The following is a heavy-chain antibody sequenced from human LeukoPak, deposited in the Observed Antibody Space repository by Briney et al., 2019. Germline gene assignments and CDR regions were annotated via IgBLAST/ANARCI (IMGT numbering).Heavy chain of an antibody. CDR2: SSSSGSTI. J-gene: IGHJ4*02. D-gene: IGHD3/OR15-3a*01. V-gene: IGHV3-11*01. CDR1: GFTLSDYY. CDR3: ARRRDFIDY. Sequence: GGSLRLSCAASGFTLSDYYMSWLRQAPGKGLEWVSYSSSSGSTIYYADSVKGRFAISRDNAKNSLYLQMNSQRAKDTAVYYCARRRDFIDYWGQGTLVTVSS.